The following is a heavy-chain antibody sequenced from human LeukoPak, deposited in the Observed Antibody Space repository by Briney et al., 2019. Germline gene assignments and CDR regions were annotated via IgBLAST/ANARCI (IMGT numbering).Heavy chain of an antibody. Sequence: GGSLRLSCAASGFTFSSYWMSWVRQAPGKGLEWVANIKQDGSEKYYVDSVKGRFTISRDNAKNSLYLQMNSLRAKDTAVYYCARKVDTAMVSYYYYYYGMDVWGQGTTVTVSS. J-gene: IGHJ6*02. CDR2: IKQDGSEK. CDR3: ARKVDTAMVSYYYYYYGMDV. V-gene: IGHV3-7*01. CDR1: GFTFSSYW. D-gene: IGHD5-18*01.